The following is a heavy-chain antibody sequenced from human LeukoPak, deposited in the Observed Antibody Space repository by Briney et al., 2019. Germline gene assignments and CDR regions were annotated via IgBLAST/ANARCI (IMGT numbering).Heavy chain of an antibody. CDR1: GGTFSSYA. J-gene: IGHJ4*02. CDR2: ISAYNGNT. Sequence: ASVKVSCKASGGTFSSYAISWVRQAPGQGLEWMGWISAYNGNTNYAQKLQGRVTMTTDTSTSTAYMELRSLRSDDTAVYYCARDLYYYDSSGYVLGYWGQGTLVTVSS. CDR3: ARDLYYYDSSGYVLGY. D-gene: IGHD3-22*01. V-gene: IGHV1-18*01.